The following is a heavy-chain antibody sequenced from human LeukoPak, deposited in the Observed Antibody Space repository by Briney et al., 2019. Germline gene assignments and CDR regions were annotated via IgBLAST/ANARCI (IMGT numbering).Heavy chain of an antibody. CDR3: ARARGVTTTHFDY. V-gene: IGHV1-69*01. CDR1: GGTFSSYA. D-gene: IGHD4-17*01. Sequence: GGSVKVSCKASGGTFSSYAISWVRQTPGQGLECMGGIIPIFGTANYAQKFQGRVTITADESTSTAYMELSSLRSEDTAVYYCARARGVTTTHFDYWGQGTLVTVSS. CDR2: IIPIFGTA. J-gene: IGHJ4*02.